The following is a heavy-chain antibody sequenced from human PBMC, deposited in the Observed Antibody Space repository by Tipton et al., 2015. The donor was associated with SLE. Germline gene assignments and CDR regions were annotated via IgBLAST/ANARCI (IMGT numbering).Heavy chain of an antibody. Sequence: SLRLSCAASGFTVSSNYMSWVRQAPGKGLEWVSVIYSGGSTYYADSVKGRFTISRDNSKNTLYLQMNSLRAEDTAVYYCVGDKARWRACPAFDSWGQGTMVTVSS. CDR1: GFTVSSNY. J-gene: IGHJ3*02. CDR2: IYSGGST. V-gene: IGHV3-53*05. CDR3: VGDKARWRACPAFDS. D-gene: IGHD4-23*01.